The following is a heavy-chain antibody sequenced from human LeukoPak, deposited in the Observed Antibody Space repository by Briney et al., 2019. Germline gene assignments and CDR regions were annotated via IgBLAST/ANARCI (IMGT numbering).Heavy chain of an antibody. CDR3: ARHTHHNYVWGSYLDY. J-gene: IGHJ4*02. V-gene: IGHV4-34*01. CDR1: GGSISSYY. D-gene: IGHD3-16*01. CDR2: INHSGST. Sequence: SETLSLTCTVSGGSISSYYWSWIRQPPGKGLEWIGEINHSGSTNYNPSLKSRVTISVDTSKNQFSLKLSSVTAADTAVYYCARHTHHNYVWGSYLDYWGQGTLVTVSS.